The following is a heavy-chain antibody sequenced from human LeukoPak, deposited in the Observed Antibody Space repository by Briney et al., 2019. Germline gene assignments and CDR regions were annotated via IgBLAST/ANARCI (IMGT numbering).Heavy chain of an antibody. CDR1: GGSFSGYY. D-gene: IGHD2-21*01. Sequence: PSETLSLTCAVYGGSFSGYYWSWIRQPPGKGLEWIGEINHSGSTNYNPSLKSRVTISVDTSKNQFSLKLSSVTAADTAVYYCAREGYCGGDCYYYGMDVWGQGTTVTVSS. CDR2: INHSGST. J-gene: IGHJ6*02. V-gene: IGHV4-34*01. CDR3: AREGYCGGDCYYYGMDV.